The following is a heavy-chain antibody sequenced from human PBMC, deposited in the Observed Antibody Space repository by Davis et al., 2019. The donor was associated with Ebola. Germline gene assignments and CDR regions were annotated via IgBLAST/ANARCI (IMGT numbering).Heavy chain of an antibody. Sequence: SVKVSCKASGGTFSSYAISWVRQAPGQGLEWMGRIIPILGIANYAQKLQGRVTMTTDTSTSTAYMELRSLRSDDTAVYYCARGGGYCSGGSCYSFEYWGQGTLVTVSS. J-gene: IGHJ4*02. CDR2: IIPILGIA. D-gene: IGHD2-15*01. CDR3: ARGGGYCSGGSCYSFEY. CDR1: GGTFSSYA. V-gene: IGHV1-69*04.